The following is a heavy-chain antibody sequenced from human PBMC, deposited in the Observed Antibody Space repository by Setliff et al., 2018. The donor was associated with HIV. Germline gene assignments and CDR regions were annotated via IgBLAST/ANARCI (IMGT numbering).Heavy chain of an antibody. CDR1: GFIFGDYA. Sequence: GGSLRLSCTAFGFIFGDYAMSWVRQAPGKGLEWVGFIRSKAYGGTTEYAASVKGRFTISRDDSKSIAYLQMNSLKTEDTAVYYCARDFGGPLVIPAHWGQGTLVTVSS. V-gene: IGHV3-49*04. CDR2: IRSKAYGGTT. J-gene: IGHJ4*02. CDR3: ARDFGGPLVIPAH. D-gene: IGHD3-16*02.